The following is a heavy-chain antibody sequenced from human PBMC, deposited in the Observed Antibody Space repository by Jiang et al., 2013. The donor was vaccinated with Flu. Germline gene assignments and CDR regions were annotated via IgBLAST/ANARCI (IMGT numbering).Heavy chain of an antibody. J-gene: IGHJ4*02. V-gene: IGHV1-46*01. D-gene: IGHD1-1*01. Sequence: QVQLVESGAEVKKPGASVKVSCKASGYTFTSYYMHWVRQAPGQGLEWMGIINPSGGSTSYAQKFQGRVTMTRDTSTSTVYMELISLRSEDTAVYYCARELGEGLGTISPGGAYWGQGTLVTVSS. CDR2: INPSGGST. CDR1: GYTFTSYY. CDR3: ARELGEGLGTISPGGAY.